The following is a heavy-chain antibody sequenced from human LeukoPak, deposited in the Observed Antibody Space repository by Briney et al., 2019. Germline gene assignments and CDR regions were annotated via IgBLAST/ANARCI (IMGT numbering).Heavy chain of an antibody. Sequence: ASVKVSCKASGGTFSSYAISWVRQAPGQGLEWMGGIIPIFGTANYAQKFQGRVTITADESTSTAYMELSSLRSEDTAVYYCAGRITGTSDHLPWGQGTLVTVSS. CDR3: AGRITGTSDHLP. CDR1: GGTFSSYA. CDR2: IIPIFGTA. V-gene: IGHV1-69*13. J-gene: IGHJ5*02. D-gene: IGHD1-7*01.